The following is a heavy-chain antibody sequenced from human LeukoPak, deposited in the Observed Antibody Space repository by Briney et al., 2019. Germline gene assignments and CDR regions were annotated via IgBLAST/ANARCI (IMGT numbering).Heavy chain of an antibody. J-gene: IGHJ4*02. CDR3: ATAAGLISSGYYPSGY. CDR2: FDPEDGET. Sequence: ASVKVSCKVSGYTLTELSMHWVRQAPGKGLEWMGGFDPEDGETIYAQKFQGRVTMTEDTSTDTAYMELSSLRSEDTAVYYCATAAGLISSGYYPSGYWGQGTLVTVSS. D-gene: IGHD3-22*01. V-gene: IGHV1-24*01. CDR1: GYTLTELS.